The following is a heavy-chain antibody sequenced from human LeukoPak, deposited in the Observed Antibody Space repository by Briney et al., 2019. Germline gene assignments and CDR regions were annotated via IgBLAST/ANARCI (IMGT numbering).Heavy chain of an antibody. CDR3: AREGSGWYYFDY. Sequence: GGSLRLSCAASGFTVSSNYMSWVRQAPGKGLEWVSIIYSGGSTYYADSVKGRFTISRDNSKNTLYLQMNSLRAEDTAVYYCAREGSGWYYFDYWGQGTLVTVSS. V-gene: IGHV3-53*01. CDR2: IYSGGST. D-gene: IGHD6-19*01. J-gene: IGHJ4*02. CDR1: GFTVSSNY.